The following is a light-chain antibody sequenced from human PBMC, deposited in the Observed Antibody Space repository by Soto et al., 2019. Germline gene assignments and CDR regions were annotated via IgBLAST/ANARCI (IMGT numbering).Light chain of an antibody. CDR3: QQANSFPLT. CDR1: QRINNW. V-gene: IGKV1-12*01. J-gene: IGKJ4*01. Sequence: IQMTQSPSSVFASVGDRVTITCRESQRINNWLAWYQQKTGKAPKLLIYGASDLQSGVPSRFRGSGFGTDFTLTINSRQPEDLATYYCQQANSFPLTFGGGNKVEIK. CDR2: GAS.